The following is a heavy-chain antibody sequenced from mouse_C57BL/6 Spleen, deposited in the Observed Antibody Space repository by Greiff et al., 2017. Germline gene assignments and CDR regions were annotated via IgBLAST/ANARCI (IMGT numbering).Heavy chain of an antibody. Sequence: QVHVKQSGPELVKPGASVKISCKASGYAFSSSWMNWVKQRPGKGLEWIGRIYPGDGDTNYNGKFKGKATLTADKSSSTAYMQLSSLTSEDSAVYFCARPAQATFPFAYWGQGTLVTVSA. J-gene: IGHJ3*01. CDR2: IYPGDGDT. CDR1: GYAFSSSW. CDR3: ARPAQATFPFAY. V-gene: IGHV1-82*01. D-gene: IGHD3-2*02.